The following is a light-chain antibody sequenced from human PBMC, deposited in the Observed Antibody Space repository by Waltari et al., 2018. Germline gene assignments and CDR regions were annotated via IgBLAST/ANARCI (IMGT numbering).Light chain of an antibody. J-gene: IGKJ4*01. CDR1: QSVGSN. CDR3: QQYDNWPPLT. CDR2: GAS. Sequence: DIVMTQSPAPLSVSPGERATLSCRASQSVGSNLAWYQQKPGQAPRLLIYGASTRATGIPARFSGSGSRTEFTLTIYSLQSEDFAIYYCQQYDNWPPLTFGGGTKVEIK. V-gene: IGKV3-15*01.